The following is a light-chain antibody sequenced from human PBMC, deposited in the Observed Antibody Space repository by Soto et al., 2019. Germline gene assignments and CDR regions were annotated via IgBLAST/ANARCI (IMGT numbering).Light chain of an antibody. CDR1: QSVSSSH. CDR3: QQYGASPWT. Sequence: ESVLSLSPGTLSLSPGERATRSCRASQSVSSSHLAWYQQKRGQAPRLLIYDTSTRATGIPDRFSGSGSGTDFTLTISRLEPEDFAVYHCQQYGASPWTFGQGTKVDI. V-gene: IGKV3-20*01. J-gene: IGKJ1*01. CDR2: DTS.